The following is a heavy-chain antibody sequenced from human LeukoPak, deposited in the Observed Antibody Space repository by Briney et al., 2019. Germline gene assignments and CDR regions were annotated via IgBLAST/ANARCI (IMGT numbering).Heavy chain of an antibody. Sequence: ASVKVSCKASGYTFTGYYMHWVRQAPGQGLEWMGWINPNSGGTNYAQKFQGRVTMTRDTSISTAYMELSRLRSDDTAVYYCAKDLGRDCSGGSCYSTAEYFQHWGQGTLVTVSS. CDR1: GYTFTGYY. D-gene: IGHD2-15*01. CDR2: INPNSGGT. V-gene: IGHV1-2*02. CDR3: AKDLGRDCSGGSCYSTAEYFQH. J-gene: IGHJ1*01.